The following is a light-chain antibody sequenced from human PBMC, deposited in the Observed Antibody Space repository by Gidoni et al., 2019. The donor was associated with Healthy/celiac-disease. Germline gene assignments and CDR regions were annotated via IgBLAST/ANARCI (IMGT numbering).Light chain of an antibody. CDR2: AAS. CDR1: QSISSY. CDR3: QQSYSTPRT. V-gene: IGKV1-39*01. J-gene: IGKJ1*01. Sequence: DIQMTQSPSSLSASVGDRVIITCRASQSISSYLNWYQQKPGKAPKLLIYAASSLQSGVPSRFSGSGSGTDFTLTISSLQPEDFATYYCQQSYSTPRTFGQXTKVEIK.